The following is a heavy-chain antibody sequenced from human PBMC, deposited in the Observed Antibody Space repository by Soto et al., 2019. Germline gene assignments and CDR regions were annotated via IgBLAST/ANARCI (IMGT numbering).Heavy chain of an antibody. CDR1: GFTFGTNA. J-gene: IGHJ3*02. CDR3: AKDFYHDIWVGQGGAIAI. D-gene: IGHD3-9*01. CDR2: ISSGGSNK. V-gene: IGHV3-30*18. Sequence: QVQLVETGGGVVQPGRSLRLSCAASGFTFGTNAMHWVRQAPGKGLEWVAIISSGGSNKDYAEAVKGRITISRDNSNNTVYLEVNRLRVEVTVIYYCAKDFYHDIWVGQGGAIAIWGKGTKVTVSS.